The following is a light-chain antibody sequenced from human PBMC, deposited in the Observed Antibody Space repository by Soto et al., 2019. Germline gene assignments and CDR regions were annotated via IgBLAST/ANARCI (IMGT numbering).Light chain of an antibody. CDR2: DAS. CDR1: QSISTY. J-gene: IGKJ1*01. Sequence: IQLTQSPSSLSASVGDRVTITCRASQSISTYLNWYQQNPGKAPKPLIYDASTLQSGVPSRFSGSGSGTDFTLTISSLQPEDFATYYCQQSYTTHPTFGQGTRVEIK. CDR3: QQSYTTHPT. V-gene: IGKV1-39*01.